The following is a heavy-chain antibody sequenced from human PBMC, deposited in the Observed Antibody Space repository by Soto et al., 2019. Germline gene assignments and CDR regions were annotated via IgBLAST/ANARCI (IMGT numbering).Heavy chain of an antibody. CDR3: ARGGNAASGQYYLDHY. CDR1: GFTFSSNW. J-gene: IGHJ4*02. V-gene: IGHV3-74*01. Sequence: EVQLVESGGDLVQPGGSLRLSCEASGFTFSSNWMHWVRQAPGKGLVWVSRMNPDGSSRGYADSVKGRFTISRDNAKNTLFLQMISLRAEDTAVYYCARGGNAASGQYYLDHYLGQGTLVTVSS. CDR2: MNPDGSSR. D-gene: IGHD3-10*01.